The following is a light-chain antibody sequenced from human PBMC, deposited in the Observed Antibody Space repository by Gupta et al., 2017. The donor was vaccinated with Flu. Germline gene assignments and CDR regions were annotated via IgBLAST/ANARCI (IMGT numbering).Light chain of an antibody. CDR3: QQRYNWPPIT. Sequence: IVLTQSPATLSLSPGERATLSCRASQSVSTYLAWYQHQPGQAPRLLIYAASNRAPGIPARFSGSGSETDFTLTISSLEPEDFAVYYCQQRYNWPPITFGQGTLMEIK. CDR1: QSVSTY. J-gene: IGKJ5*01. V-gene: IGKV3-11*01. CDR2: AAS.